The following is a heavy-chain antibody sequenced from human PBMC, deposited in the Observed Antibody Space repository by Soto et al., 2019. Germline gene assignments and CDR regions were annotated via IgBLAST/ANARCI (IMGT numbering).Heavy chain of an antibody. V-gene: IGHV4-39*01. CDR2: IYYSGST. J-gene: IGHJ4*01. CDR1: GGSIISSSYY. CDR3: ARVGYSSGWYNYFDY. D-gene: IGHD6-19*01. Sequence: SETLSLTCTVSGGSIISSSYYWVLIRQPPGKGLEWIGSIYYSGSTYYNPSLKSRVTISVDTSKNQFSLKLSSVTAADTAVYYCARVGYSSGWYNYFDYWGQGTLVTVSS.